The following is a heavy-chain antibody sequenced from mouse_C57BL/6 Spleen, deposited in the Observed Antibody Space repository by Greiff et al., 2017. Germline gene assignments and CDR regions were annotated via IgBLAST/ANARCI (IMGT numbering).Heavy chain of an antibody. J-gene: IGHJ2*01. D-gene: IGHD1-1*01. Sequence: QVQLQQPGAELVRPGSSVKLSCKASGYTFTSYWMHWVKQRPIQGLEWIGNIGPSDSETHYNQKFKDKATLTVDKSSSTAYMQLSSLTSEDSAVYYCARGKGTTVVDYFDYWGQGTTLTVSS. CDR1: GYTFTSYW. CDR2: IGPSDSET. V-gene: IGHV1-52*01. CDR3: ARGKGTTVVDYFDY.